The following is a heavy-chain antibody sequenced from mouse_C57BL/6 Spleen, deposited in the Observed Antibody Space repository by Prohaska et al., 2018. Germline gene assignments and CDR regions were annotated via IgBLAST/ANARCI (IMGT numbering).Heavy chain of an antibody. D-gene: IGHD2-2*01. CDR3: TTGGGYGYTSFAY. CDR1: GFNIKDDY. V-gene: IGHV14-4*01. CDR2: IDPENGDT. Sequence: EVQLQQSGAELVRPGASVKLSCTASGFNIKDDYMHWVKQRPEQGLEWIGWIDPENGDTEYASKFQGKATITADTSSNTAYLQLSSLTSEDTAVYYCTTGGGYGYTSFAYWGQGTLVTVSA. J-gene: IGHJ3*01.